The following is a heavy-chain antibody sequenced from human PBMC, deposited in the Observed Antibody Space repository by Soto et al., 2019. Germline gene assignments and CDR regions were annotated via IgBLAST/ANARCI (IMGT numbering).Heavy chain of an antibody. CDR1: GFTFSTYS. J-gene: IGHJ4*01. CDR3: ADSKRCTSGTCYYDSYFDN. Sequence: EVKLVESGEGLVQHGGSLRLSCAASGFTFSTYSLHWVRQTPWKGMEHVSGNSINAANTYYEDSVKGIFTISRNNNKNKLYLQMCIMRAANTAVYYCADSKRCTSGTCYYDSYFDNCGHVALVPVSS. V-gene: IGHV3-64*02. CDR2: NSINAANT. D-gene: IGHD2-15*01.